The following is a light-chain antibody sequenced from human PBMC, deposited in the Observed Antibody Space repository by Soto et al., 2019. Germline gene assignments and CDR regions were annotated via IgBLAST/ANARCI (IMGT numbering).Light chain of an antibody. J-gene: IGLJ1*01. Sequence: QSALTQPASVSGSPGQSITIPCTGTSSGVGGYNYVSWYQQHPGKAPKLMIYDVSNWPSGVSNRFSGSKSGNTASLTISGLQAEDEADYYCSSYTSSSLYVFGTGTKLTVL. CDR2: DVS. V-gene: IGLV2-14*01. CDR1: SSGVGGYNY. CDR3: SSYTSSSLYV.